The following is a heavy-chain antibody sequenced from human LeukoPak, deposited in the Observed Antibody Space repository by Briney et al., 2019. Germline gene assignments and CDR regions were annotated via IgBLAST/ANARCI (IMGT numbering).Heavy chain of an antibody. CDR3: ATTGLLGDIP. Sequence: GGSLRLSRAPSGFTFSDYYMSWIRQAPGKGLEWLSYISKNGKTIYYADSVKGRFTISRDNAKMSVYVQMNSLRAEDTAVCYCATTGLLGDIPWGKGTLVTVSS. CDR2: ISKNGKTI. CDR1: GFTFSDYY. J-gene: IGHJ5*02. D-gene: IGHD2-21*01. V-gene: IGHV3-11*01.